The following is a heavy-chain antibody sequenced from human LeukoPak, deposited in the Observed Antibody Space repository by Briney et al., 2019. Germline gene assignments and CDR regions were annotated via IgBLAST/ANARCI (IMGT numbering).Heavy chain of an antibody. V-gene: IGHV4-59*08. CDR3: ARQGLVRGVIRSAFDI. CDR2: IYYSGST. Sequence: SETLSLTCTVSGGSISSYYWSWIRQPPGKGLEWIGYIYYSGSTNYNPSLKSRVTISVDTSKNQFSLKLSSVTAADTAVYYCARQGLVRGVIRSAFDIWGQGTMVTVSS. CDR1: GGSISSYY. D-gene: IGHD3-10*01. J-gene: IGHJ3*02.